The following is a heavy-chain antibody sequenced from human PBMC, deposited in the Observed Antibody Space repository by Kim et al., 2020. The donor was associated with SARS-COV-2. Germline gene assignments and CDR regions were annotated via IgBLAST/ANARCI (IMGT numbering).Heavy chain of an antibody. CDR1: GGSISSGGYY. D-gene: IGHD3-3*01. CDR3: ARAEYDFWSGYKTDAFDI. J-gene: IGHJ3*02. V-gene: IGHV4-31*03. CDR2: IYYSGST. Sequence: SETLSLTCTVSGGSISSGGYYWSWIRQHPGKGLEWIGYIYYSGSTYYNPSLKSRVTISVDTSKNQFSLKLSSVTAADTAVYYCARAEYDFWSGYKTDAFDIWGQGTMVTVSS.